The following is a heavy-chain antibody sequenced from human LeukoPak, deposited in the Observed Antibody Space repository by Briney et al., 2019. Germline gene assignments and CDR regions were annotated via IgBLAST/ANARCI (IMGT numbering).Heavy chain of an antibody. J-gene: IGHJ4*02. D-gene: IGHD3-22*01. CDR3: AKMPQYYYDSSCYFDY. CDR1: GFTFSSYA. V-gene: IGHV3-23*01. Sequence: GGSLRLSCAASGFTFSSYAMSWVRQAPGKGLEWVSGISGSGGSTYYADSVKGRFTISRDNSKNTLYLQMNSLRIEDTAVYYCAKMPQYYYDSSCYFDYWGQGTLVTVSS. CDR2: ISGSGGST.